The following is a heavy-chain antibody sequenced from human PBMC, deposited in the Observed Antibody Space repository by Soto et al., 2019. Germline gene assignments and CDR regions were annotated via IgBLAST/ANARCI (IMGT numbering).Heavy chain of an antibody. CDR2: IYYSGST. CDR1: GGSISSGGYY. D-gene: IGHD6-6*01. CDR3: ARDHSSSFGSNWFDP. Sequence: SETLSLTCTVSGGSISSGGYYWSWIRQHPGKGLEWIGYIYYSGSTYYNPSLKSRVTISVDTSKNQFSLKLSSVTAADTAAYYCARDHSSSFGSNWFDPWGQGTLVTVSS. V-gene: IGHV4-31*03. J-gene: IGHJ5*02.